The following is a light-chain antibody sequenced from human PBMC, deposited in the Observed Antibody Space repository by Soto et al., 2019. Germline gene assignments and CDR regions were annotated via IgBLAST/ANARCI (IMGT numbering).Light chain of an antibody. CDR3: QQYGSSPET. Sequence: EIVMTQSPATLSVSPGERATLSCRASQSVSSNLAWYQQKPGQAPRLLIYGASTRATGIPARFSGCGSGTDFTLTISRLEPEDFAVYYCQQYGSSPETFGQGTKVDIK. CDR1: QSVSSN. V-gene: IGKV3-20*01. J-gene: IGKJ1*01. CDR2: GAS.